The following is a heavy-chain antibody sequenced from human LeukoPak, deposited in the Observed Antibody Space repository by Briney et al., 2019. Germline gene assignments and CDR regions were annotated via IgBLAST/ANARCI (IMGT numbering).Heavy chain of an antibody. D-gene: IGHD6-19*01. CDR3: ARDLGSGWDLYGMDV. J-gene: IGHJ6*02. V-gene: IGHV3-23*01. Sequence: GGSLRLSCAASGFTFSSYAMSWVRQAPGKGLEWVSAISGSGGSTYYADSVKGRFTISRDNSKNTLYLQMNSLRAEDTAVYYCARDLGSGWDLYGMDVWGQGTTVTVSS. CDR1: GFTFSSYA. CDR2: ISGSGGST.